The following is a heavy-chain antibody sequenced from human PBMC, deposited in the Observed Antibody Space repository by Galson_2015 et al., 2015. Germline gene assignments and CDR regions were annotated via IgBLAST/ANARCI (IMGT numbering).Heavy chain of an antibody. CDR3: ARDRYSSGWGGDAFDI. Sequence: SLRLSCAASGFTFSSYGMHWVRQAPGKGLEWVAVIWYDGSNKYYADSVKGRFTISRDNSKNTLYLQMNSLRAEDTAVYYCARDRYSSGWGGDAFDIWGQGTMVTVSS. D-gene: IGHD6-19*01. CDR2: IWYDGSNK. V-gene: IGHV3-33*01. J-gene: IGHJ3*02. CDR1: GFTFSSYG.